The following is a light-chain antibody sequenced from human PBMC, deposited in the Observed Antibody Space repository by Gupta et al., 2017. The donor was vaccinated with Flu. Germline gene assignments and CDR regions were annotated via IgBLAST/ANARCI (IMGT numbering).Light chain of an antibody. Sequence: QLVLTQSPSASASLGASVKLTCTLSNGRSSFAIAWHQQQPEKGPRFLMKRNRDGSHTKGDGIPDRFSGASSGTEHNIHISSLQAEEYSSESCKNWGTGSWVFGGGTKLTVL. CDR1: NGRSSFA. CDR2: RNRDGSH. CDR3: KNWGTGSWV. V-gene: IGLV4-69*01. J-gene: IGLJ3*02.